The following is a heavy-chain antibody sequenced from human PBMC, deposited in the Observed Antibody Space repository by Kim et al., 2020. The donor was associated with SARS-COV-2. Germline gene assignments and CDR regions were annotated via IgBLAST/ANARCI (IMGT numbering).Heavy chain of an antibody. CDR3: AREGQFGHLGGGLDY. CDR2: IWYDGSNK. J-gene: IGHJ4*02. V-gene: IGHV3-33*01. CDR1: GFTFSSYG. Sequence: GGSLRLSCAASGFTFSSYGMHWVRQAPGKGLEWVAVIWYDGSNKYYADSVKGRFTISRDNSKNTLYLQMNSLRAEDTAVDYCAREGQFGHLGGGLDYWGQGTLVTVSS. D-gene: IGHD3-16*01.